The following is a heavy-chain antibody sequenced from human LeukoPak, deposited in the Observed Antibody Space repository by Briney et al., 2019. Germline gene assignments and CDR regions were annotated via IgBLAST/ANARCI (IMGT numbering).Heavy chain of an antibody. J-gene: IGHJ4*02. CDR2: IDRGVGNT. CDR3: AKKGQADDDGKPD. Sequence: GGSLRLSCAASGFTFSIYDLSWVRQAPGKGLECVSAIDRGVGNTYYADSVKGRFTISRDNSKNTLYLQMNNLRVDDTAVYYCAKKGQADDDGKPDWGQGTLVTVSS. D-gene: IGHD1-1*01. CDR1: GFTFSIYD. V-gene: IGHV3-23*01.